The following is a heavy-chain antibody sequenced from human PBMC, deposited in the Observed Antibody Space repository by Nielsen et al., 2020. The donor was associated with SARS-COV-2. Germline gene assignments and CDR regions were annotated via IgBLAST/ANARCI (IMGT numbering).Heavy chain of an antibody. CDR1: GFTFSSYA. CDR2: ISYDGSNK. J-gene: IGHJ4*02. V-gene: IGHV3-30*04. CDR3: ARPLGPGVVAAYHFDY. D-gene: IGHD2-15*01. Sequence: GGSLRLSCAASGFTFSSYAMHWVRQAPGKGLEWVAVISYDGSNKYYADSVKGRFTISRDNSKNTLYLQMNSLRAEDTAVYYCARPLGPGVVAAYHFDYWGQGTLVTVSS.